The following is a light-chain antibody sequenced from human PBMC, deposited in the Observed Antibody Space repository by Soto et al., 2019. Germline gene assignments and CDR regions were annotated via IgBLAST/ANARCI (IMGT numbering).Light chain of an antibody. CDR3: QLSYSTPFLT. CDR2: AAS. V-gene: IGKV1-39*01. J-gene: IGKJ3*01. Sequence: DIQMTQSPSSLSASVGDRVTITCRASQSISSYLNWYQQKPGKAPKLLIYAASSLQSGVPSRFSGSGSGTDFTLTISSLQPEDFATYYCQLSYSTPFLTFGPGTKVDIK. CDR1: QSISSY.